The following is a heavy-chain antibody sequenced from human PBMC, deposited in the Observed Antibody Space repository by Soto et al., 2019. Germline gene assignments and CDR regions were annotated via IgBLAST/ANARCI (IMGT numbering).Heavy chain of an antibody. V-gene: IGHV1-69*12. CDR1: GGTFSSYA. D-gene: IGHD4-4*01. J-gene: IGHJ6*02. Sequence: QVQLVQSGAEVKKPGSSVKVSCKASGGTFSSYAISWVRQAPGQGLEWMGGIIPIFGTANYAQKFQGRVTISADESTSTAYMELSSLRSEDTAVYYCARHSTVTERGRSPSYYYYGMDVWGQGTTVTVSS. CDR2: IIPIFGTA. CDR3: ARHSTVTERGRSPSYYYYGMDV.